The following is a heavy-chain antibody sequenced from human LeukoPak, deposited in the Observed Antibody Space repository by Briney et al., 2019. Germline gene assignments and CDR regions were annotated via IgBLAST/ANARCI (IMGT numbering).Heavy chain of an antibody. CDR2: INSDGSST. V-gene: IGHV3-74*01. CDR3: ARDDYDILTGDRVDAFDI. J-gene: IGHJ3*02. Sequence: GGSLRLSCAASGFTFSSYWMHWVRQAPGKGLVWVSRINSDGSSTSYADSVKGRFTISRDNAKNTLYLQMNSLRAEGTAVYYCARDDYDILTGDRVDAFDIWGQGTMVTVSS. D-gene: IGHD3-9*01. CDR1: GFTFSSYW.